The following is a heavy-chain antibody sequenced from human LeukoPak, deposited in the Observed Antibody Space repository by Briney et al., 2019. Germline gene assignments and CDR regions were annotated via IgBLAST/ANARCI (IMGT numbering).Heavy chain of an antibody. J-gene: IGHJ6*02. CDR1: GGSFSGYY. V-gene: IGHV4-34*01. CDR2: INHSGST. CDR3: ARDRGYPRYYYYGMDV. Sequence: PSETLSLTCAVYGGSFSGYYWSWIRQPPGKGLEWIGEINHSGSTNYNPSLKSRVTISVDTSKNQFSLKLSSVPAADTAVYYCARDRGYPRYYYYGMDVWGQGTTVTVSS. D-gene: IGHD3-22*01.